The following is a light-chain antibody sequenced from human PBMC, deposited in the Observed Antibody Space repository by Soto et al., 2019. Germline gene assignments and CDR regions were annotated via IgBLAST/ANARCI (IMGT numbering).Light chain of an antibody. CDR1: QNVDSY. CDR3: QQSYSTPRT. CDR2: AAS. J-gene: IGKJ1*01. Sequence: DIQVTQSPSSLSASVGDIVTITCRTSQNVDSYLSWYQQRSGEAPKRLIYAASKLQSGVPSRFSGSGSGTDFTLTISSLQPEDFATYYCQQSYSTPRTFGQGTKVDIK. V-gene: IGKV1-39*01.